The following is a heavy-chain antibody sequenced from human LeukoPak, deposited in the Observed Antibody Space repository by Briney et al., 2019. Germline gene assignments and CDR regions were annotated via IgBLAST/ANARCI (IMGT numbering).Heavy chain of an antibody. D-gene: IGHD3-22*01. CDR1: GFSFSTYW. CDR2: IKQDGSEQ. Sequence: GGSLRLSCAASGFSFSTYWMTWVRQAPGKGLEWVANIKQDGSEQYYVDSVKGRFTISRDNAKNSLYLQMNSLRAEDTAEYYCARQSPVRDHYFDSSGPRDYWGQGTLGTVSS. V-gene: IGHV3-7*01. CDR3: ARQSPVRDHYFDSSGPRDY. J-gene: IGHJ4*02.